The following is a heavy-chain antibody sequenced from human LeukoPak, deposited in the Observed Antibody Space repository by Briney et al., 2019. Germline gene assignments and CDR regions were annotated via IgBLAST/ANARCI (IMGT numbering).Heavy chain of an antibody. V-gene: IGHV1-18*01. CDR2: ISGDNGNT. D-gene: IGHD1-26*01. CDR1: GYTFMHYG. Sequence: ASVKGSCKASGYTFMHYGISWVRQAPGQGLEWMAWISGDNGNTKYSQNFRGRVTVTTDTSTSTAYLELRNLRSDDTALYYCARDDKILSGSYYQAFDFWGQGSLVTVFS. J-gene: IGHJ4*02. CDR3: ARDDKILSGSYYQAFDF.